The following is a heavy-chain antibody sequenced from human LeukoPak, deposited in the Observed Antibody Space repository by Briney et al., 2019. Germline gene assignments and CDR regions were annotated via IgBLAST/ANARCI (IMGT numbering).Heavy chain of an antibody. J-gene: IGHJ3*01. CDR3: ARNITAITRLDVFDL. D-gene: IGHD3-10*01. V-gene: IGHV4-39*02. Sequence: SETLSLTCTVSGTSMINSHYWGWTRQSPGKGLEWIGSIYYSGSTFYNPSLKSRITISVDTSKNHFSLELRSVTAADTAIYYCARNITAITRLDVFDLWGPGTMVTVSS. CDR2: IYYSGST. CDR1: GTSMINSHY.